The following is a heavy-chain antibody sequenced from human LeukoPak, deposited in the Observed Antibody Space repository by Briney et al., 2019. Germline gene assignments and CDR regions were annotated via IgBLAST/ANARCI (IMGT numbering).Heavy chain of an antibody. V-gene: IGHV3-21*01. D-gene: IGHD6-25*01. CDR3: ARDLSDSYGMDV. J-gene: IGHJ6*02. Sequence: GGSLRLSCAASGFTFSSYSMNWVRQAPEKGLEWVSSISSSSSYIYYADSVKGRFTISRDNAKSSLYLQMNSLRAEDTAVYYCARDLSDSYGMDVWGQGTTVTVSS. CDR2: ISSSSSYI. CDR1: GFTFSSYS.